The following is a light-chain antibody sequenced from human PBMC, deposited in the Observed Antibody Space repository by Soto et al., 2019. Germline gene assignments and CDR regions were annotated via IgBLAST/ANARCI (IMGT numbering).Light chain of an antibody. J-gene: IGLJ1*01. Sequence: QSALTQPRSVSGSPGQSVTISCSGTSSDVGGYNYVSWYQQHPGKAPKLMIYDVSKRPSGVPHPFSGSKSGNTASLTISGIQAEDEADYYCCSYAGSYSYVLGTGTKVTVL. CDR3: CSYAGSYSYV. CDR2: DVS. V-gene: IGLV2-11*01. CDR1: SSDVGGYNY.